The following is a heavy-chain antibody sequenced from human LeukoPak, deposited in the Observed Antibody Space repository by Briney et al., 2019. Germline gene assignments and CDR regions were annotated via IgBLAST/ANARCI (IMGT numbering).Heavy chain of an antibody. CDR1: GYTFTGYY. Sequence: ASVKASCKASGYTFTGYYMHWVRQAPGQGLEWMGWINPNSGGTNYAQKFQGRVTMTMDPSISTVYMELSSLRSEDTAVYYCARRSDDYDSSAYYHWGQGTLVTVSS. CDR2: INPNSGGT. CDR3: ARRSDDYDSSAYYH. D-gene: IGHD3-22*01. V-gene: IGHV1-2*02. J-gene: IGHJ4*02.